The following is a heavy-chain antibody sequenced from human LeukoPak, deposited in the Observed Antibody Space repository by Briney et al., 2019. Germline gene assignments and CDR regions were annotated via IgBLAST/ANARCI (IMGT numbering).Heavy chain of an antibody. Sequence: PGGPLRLSCAASGFTFSSYGMHWVRQAPGKGLEWVAVIWYDGSNKYYADSVKGRFTISRDNSKNTLYLQMNSLRAEDTAVYYCARSSGRYSWRFDNWGQGTLVTVSS. J-gene: IGHJ4*02. CDR1: GFTFSSYG. CDR2: IWYDGSNK. CDR3: ARSSGRYSWRFDN. D-gene: IGHD1-26*01. V-gene: IGHV3-33*01.